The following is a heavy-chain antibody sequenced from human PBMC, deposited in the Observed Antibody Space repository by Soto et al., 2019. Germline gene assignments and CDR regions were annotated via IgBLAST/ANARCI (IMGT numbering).Heavy chain of an antibody. CDR3: ARPRVGATHYGMDV. Sequence: QVQLVQSGAEVKKPGASVKVSCKASGYTFTGYYMHWVRQAPGQGLEWMGWINPNSGDTNYAQKFQGRVTMTRDTSISTAYMELSRLRSDDTAVYYCARPRVGATHYGMDVWGQGTTVTVSS. D-gene: IGHD1-26*01. CDR2: INPNSGDT. V-gene: IGHV1-2*02. J-gene: IGHJ6*02. CDR1: GYTFTGYY.